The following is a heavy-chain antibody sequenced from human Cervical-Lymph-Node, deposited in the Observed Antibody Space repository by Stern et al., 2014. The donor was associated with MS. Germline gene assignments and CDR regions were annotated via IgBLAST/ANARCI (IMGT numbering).Heavy chain of an antibody. V-gene: IGHV1-18*01. J-gene: IGHJ6*02. Sequence: QMQLVQSGAEVKKPGASVKVSCTASGYIFTTYGMSWVRQAPGQGLEWMGWISTNNGDTSFAQKLQGRVAMTTDTSTSTAYMELRNLRSDDTAVYYCARDDYGTYYGLDVWGLGTPVTVSS. CDR2: ISTNNGDT. D-gene: IGHD4/OR15-4a*01. CDR3: ARDDYGTYYGLDV. CDR1: GYIFTTYG.